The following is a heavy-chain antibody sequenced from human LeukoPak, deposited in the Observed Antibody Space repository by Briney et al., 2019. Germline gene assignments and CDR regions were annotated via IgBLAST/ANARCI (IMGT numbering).Heavy chain of an antibody. V-gene: IGHV1-18*01. CDR1: GYTFTSYG. Sequence: ASVKVSCKASGYTFTSYGISWVRQAPGQGLEWMGWISAYNGNTNYAQKLQGRVTMTTDTSTSTAYMELRSLRSDDTAVYYCARDTRVMINFGGVISGFDYWGQGTLVTVSS. CDR3: ARDTRVMINFGGVISGFDY. CDR2: ISAYNGNT. D-gene: IGHD3-16*02. J-gene: IGHJ4*02.